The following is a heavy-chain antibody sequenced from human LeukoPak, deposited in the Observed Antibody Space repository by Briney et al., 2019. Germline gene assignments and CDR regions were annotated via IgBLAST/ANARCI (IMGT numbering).Heavy chain of an antibody. CDR3: ARASASTGHAFDI. D-gene: IGHD2-8*02. CDR2: IYYSGST. J-gene: IGHJ3*02. CDR1: GGSISSSSYY. V-gene: IGHV4-39*07. Sequence: SETLSLTCTVSGGSISSSSYYWGWIRQPPGKGLEWIGSIYYSGSTYYNPSLKSRVTISVDTSKNQFSLKLSSVTAADTAVYYCARASASTGHAFDIWGQGTMVTVSS.